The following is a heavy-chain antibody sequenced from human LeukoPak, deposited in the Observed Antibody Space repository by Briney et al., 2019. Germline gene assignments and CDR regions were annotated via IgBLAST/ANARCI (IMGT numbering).Heavy chain of an antibody. V-gene: IGHV3-33*06. Sequence: GGSLRLSCAASGFTFSSYGMHWVRQAPGKGLEWVAVIWYDGSNKYYADSVKGRFTISRDNSKNMLYLQMNSLRAEDTAVYYCAKEDHDSSSWPFDYWGQGTLVTVSS. J-gene: IGHJ4*02. CDR2: IWYDGSNK. CDR3: AKEDHDSSSWPFDY. CDR1: GFTFSSYG. D-gene: IGHD6-13*01.